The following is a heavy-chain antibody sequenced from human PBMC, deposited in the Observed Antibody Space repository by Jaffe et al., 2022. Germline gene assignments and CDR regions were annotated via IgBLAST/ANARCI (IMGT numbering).Heavy chain of an antibody. CDR1: GFTFSNAW. Sequence: EVQLVESGGGLVKPGGSLRLSCAASGFTFSNAWMSWVRQAPGKGLEWVGRIKSKTDGGTTDYAAPVKGRFTISRDDSKNTLYLQMNSLKTEDTAVYYCTTVGYCSSTSCYRNWLRGENWFDPWGQGTLVTVSS. CDR2: IKSKTDGGTT. V-gene: IGHV3-15*01. D-gene: IGHD2-2*02. CDR3: TTVGYCSSTSCYRNWLRGENWFDP. J-gene: IGHJ5*02.